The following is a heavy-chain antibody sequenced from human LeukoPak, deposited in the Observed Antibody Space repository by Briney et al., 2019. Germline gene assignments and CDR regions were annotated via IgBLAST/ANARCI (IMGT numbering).Heavy chain of an antibody. CDR2: INNDGSST. V-gene: IGHV3-74*01. CDR1: GFTFSTYW. CDR3: ARGMTYSDY. Sequence: HPGGSLRLSCAASGFTFSTYWMHWVRQAPGKGLVWVSRINNDGSSTSYADSVKGRFTISRDNAKNTLYLQMNSLRAEDTAVYYCARGMTYSDYWGQGTLVTVSS. D-gene: IGHD2-15*01. J-gene: IGHJ4*02.